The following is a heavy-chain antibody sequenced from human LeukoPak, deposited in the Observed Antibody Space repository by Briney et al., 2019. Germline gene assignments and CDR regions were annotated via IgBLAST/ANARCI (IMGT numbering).Heavy chain of an antibody. J-gene: IGHJ5*02. CDR2: ISRSSGYI. Sequence: GGSLRLSCAASGFTFSSYSMKWVRQAPGKGLEWVASISRSSGYIYYADSVKGRFTISRDNAKNSLYLQMNSLRAEDTAMYYCARAQPTETYYDFWSGYSAPGWFDPWGQGTLVTASS. CDR3: ARAQPTETYYDFWSGYSAPGWFDP. D-gene: IGHD3-3*01. V-gene: IGHV3-21*01. CDR1: GFTFSSYS.